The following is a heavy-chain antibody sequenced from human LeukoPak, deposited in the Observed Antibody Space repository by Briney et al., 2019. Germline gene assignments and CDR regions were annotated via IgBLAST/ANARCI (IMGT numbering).Heavy chain of an antibody. CDR3: ARDDGLGYCSSMTCYVFDY. D-gene: IGHD2-2*01. CDR1: GGTFSSYA. J-gene: IGHJ4*02. CDR2: IIPIFGTA. Sequence: SVKVSCKASGGTFSSYAISWVRQAPGQGLEWMGGIIPIFGTANYAQKFQGRLTMTTDPSTNTGYMELRSLRSDDTAVYYCARDDGLGYCSSMTCYVFDYWGQGTLVTVSS. V-gene: IGHV1-69*05.